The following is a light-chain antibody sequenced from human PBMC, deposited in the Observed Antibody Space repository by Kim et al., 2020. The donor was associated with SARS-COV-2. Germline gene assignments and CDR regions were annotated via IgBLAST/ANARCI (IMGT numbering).Light chain of an antibody. CDR2: EVN. Sequence: QSVTISGTGTSSDIGAYKYVSWYHQHPGKAPKLMIYEVNRRPSGVPDRFSGSKSGNTASLTVSGLQAEDEADYYCTSYAGSNNLDVFGTGTKVTVL. J-gene: IGLJ1*01. V-gene: IGLV2-8*01. CDR3: TSYAGSNNLDV. CDR1: SSDIGAYKY.